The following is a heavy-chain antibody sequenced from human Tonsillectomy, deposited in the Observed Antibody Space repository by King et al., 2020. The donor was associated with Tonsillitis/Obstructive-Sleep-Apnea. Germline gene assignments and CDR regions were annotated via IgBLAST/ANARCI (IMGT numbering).Heavy chain of an antibody. Sequence: QLVQSGAEVKKPRASVKVSSKVSGYTLTELSMHWVRQPPPKGREWRGGFDPEDGETIYAHTFQGRVTMTEDTSTDTASMELSSLRSEDTAVYYCATQRRQLGEDDFDNWGQGTMVTVSS. D-gene: IGHD7-27*01. CDR1: GYTLTELS. CDR2: FDPEDGET. CDR3: ATQRRQLGEDDFDN. V-gene: IGHV1-24*01. J-gene: IGHJ3*02.